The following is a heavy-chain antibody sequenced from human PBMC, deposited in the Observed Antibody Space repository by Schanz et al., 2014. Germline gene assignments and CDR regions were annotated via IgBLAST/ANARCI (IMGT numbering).Heavy chain of an antibody. V-gene: IGHV3-66*01. J-gene: IGHJ3*01. D-gene: IGHD5-12*01. Sequence: ESGGGLVQPGGSLRLSCAASGFTVSSNYMSWVRQAPGKGLEWVSVIYGGGITYYADSVKGRFTISRDSSKNTLFLQMNSLRAEDTAVYFCARDGGRDGYNLAFDVWGQGTLVTVSS. CDR2: IYGGGIT. CDR1: GFTVSSNY. CDR3: ARDGGRDGYNLAFDV.